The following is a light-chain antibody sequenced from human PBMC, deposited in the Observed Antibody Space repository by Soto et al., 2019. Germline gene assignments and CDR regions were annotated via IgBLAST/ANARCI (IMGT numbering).Light chain of an antibody. V-gene: IGKV3-15*01. CDR2: GAS. CDR3: QQYRNWPRT. Sequence: EIVMTQSTATLSVSPGVRVTLSCRASQSVDINLAWYQQRPGQAPRLLVYGASTKATDMPVRFSGRGSGTEFTLTINNLQSEDFAVYYCQQYRNWPRTFGQGTKVAIK. CDR1: QSVDIN. J-gene: IGKJ1*01.